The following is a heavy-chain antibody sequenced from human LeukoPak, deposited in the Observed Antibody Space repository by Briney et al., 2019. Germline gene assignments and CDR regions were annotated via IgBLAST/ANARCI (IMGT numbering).Heavy chain of an antibody. D-gene: IGHD3-10*01. CDR2: MSYDGTKK. CDR3: ARGTFGVDY. J-gene: IGHJ4*02. CDR1: GFTSSSYV. V-gene: IGHV3-33*05. Sequence: PGRSLRLSCGASGFTSSSYVMHWVRQAPGKGLEWVAVMSYDGTKKYYADSVKGRFTISRDNSKNTLYLQMNSLRAEDTAVYYCARGTFGVDYWGQGTLVTVSS.